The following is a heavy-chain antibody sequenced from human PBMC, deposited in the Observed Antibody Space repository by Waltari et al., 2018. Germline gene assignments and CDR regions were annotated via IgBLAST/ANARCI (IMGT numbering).Heavy chain of an antibody. CDR2: TYPGDSDT. D-gene: IGHD5-12*01. CDR3: ASLMATMTEAYYFDY. CDR1: GYSFTSYW. V-gene: IGHV5-51*01. J-gene: IGHJ4*02. Sequence: EVQLVQSGAEVKKPGESLKISCKGSGYSFTSYWIGWVRQMPGKGLEWRGVTYPGDSDTSYSPSFQGQVTISADKSISTAYLQWSSLKASDTAMYYCASLMATMTEAYYFDYWGQGTLVTVSS.